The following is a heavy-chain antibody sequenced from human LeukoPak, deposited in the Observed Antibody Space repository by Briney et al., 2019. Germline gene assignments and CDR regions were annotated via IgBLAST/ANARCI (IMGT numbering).Heavy chain of an antibody. D-gene: IGHD5-12*01. CDR3: ARETKWAAYSGYSDS. J-gene: IGHJ4*02. V-gene: IGHV4-30-4*01. Sequence: SETLSLTCTVSGGSISNYDYYWIWIRQPPGKGLEWIGYISYSGLTYYNPSLKSRITISIDTSKTQFSLNLSSVTAADTAVYYCARETKWAAYSGYSDSWGQGTLVTVSS. CDR2: ISYSGLT. CDR1: GGSISNYDYY.